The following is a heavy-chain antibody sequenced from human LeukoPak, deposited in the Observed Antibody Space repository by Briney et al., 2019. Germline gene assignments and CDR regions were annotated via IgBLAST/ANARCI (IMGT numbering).Heavy chain of an antibody. D-gene: IGHD5-12*01. CDR3: ARSYIYSGYGPGDY. CDR1: GGSISSSS. CDR2: ISSSSSYI. V-gene: IGHV3-21*01. J-gene: IGHJ4*02. Sequence: ASETLSLTCTVSGGSISSSSYYWGWIRQPPGKGLEWVSSISSSSSYIYYADSVKGRFTVSRDNAKNSLYLQMNSLRAEDTAVYYCARSYIYSGYGPGDYWGQGTLVTVSS.